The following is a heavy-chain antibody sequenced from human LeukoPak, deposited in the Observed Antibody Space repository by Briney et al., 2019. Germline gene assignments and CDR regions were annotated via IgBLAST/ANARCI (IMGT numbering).Heavy chain of an antibody. Sequence: PGGSLRLSCTASGFNFSPYGMHWVRQAPGKGLEWVAFIRYDGSTKFYAESVKGRFTISRDNPKKTMYLQMNRLTAEDTALYYCAKMSPGDPDDFQFMEVWGTGTTVTVSS. D-gene: IGHD7-27*01. J-gene: IGHJ6*03. V-gene: IGHV3-30*02. CDR1: GFNFSPYG. CDR2: IRYDGSTK. CDR3: AKMSPGDPDDFQFMEV.